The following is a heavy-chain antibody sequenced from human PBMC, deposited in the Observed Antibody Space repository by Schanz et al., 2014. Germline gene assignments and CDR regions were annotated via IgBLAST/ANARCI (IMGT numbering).Heavy chain of an antibody. Sequence: QVQLQESGPALVKPSETLSLTCTVSGGSISSEYWSWIRQPAGKGLEWIGRIYNSGSTYYNPSLKGRFTIPVDPSKTQFSLKLSSWTAADTAVYYCGRHPHYYGSGSGFDPWGQGTLVTVSS. J-gene: IGHJ5*02. D-gene: IGHD3-10*01. CDR1: GGSISSEY. CDR3: GRHPHYYGSGSGFDP. CDR2: IYNSGST. V-gene: IGHV4-4*07.